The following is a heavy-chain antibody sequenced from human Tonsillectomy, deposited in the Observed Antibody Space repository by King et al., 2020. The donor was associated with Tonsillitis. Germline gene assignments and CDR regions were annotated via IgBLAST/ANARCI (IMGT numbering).Heavy chain of an antibody. V-gene: IGHV3-23*04. CDR1: GFTFSSYA. Sequence: VQLVESGGGLVQPGGSLRLSCAASGFTFSSYAMSWVRLAPGKGLEWVSAISGSGCSTYSADSVKGRFTISRDNSKNTLYLQMNSLRAEDTAVYYCAKDKVATMPRDAFDFWGQGTMVTVSS. J-gene: IGHJ3*01. CDR2: ISGSGCST. CDR3: AKDKVATMPRDAFDF. D-gene: IGHD5-12*01.